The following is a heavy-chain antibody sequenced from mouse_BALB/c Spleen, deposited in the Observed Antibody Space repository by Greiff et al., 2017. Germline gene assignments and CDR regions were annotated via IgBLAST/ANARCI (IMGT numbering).Heavy chain of an antibody. J-gene: IGHJ2*01. V-gene: IGHV1S137*01. CDR1: GYTFTDYA. Sequence: VQLVESGAELVRPGVSVKISCKGSGYTFTDYAMHWVKQSHAKSLEWIGGISTYYGDASYNQKFKGKATMTVDKSSSTAYMQLSSPTSEDSAVYYCAREGYGNYENYFDYWGQGTTLTVSS. D-gene: IGHD2-1*01. CDR2: ISTYYGDA. CDR3: AREGYGNYENYFDY.